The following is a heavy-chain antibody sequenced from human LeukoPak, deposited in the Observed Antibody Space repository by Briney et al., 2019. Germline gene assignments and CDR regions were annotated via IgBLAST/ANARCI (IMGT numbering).Heavy chain of an antibody. CDR3: ARDLMGYFDY. V-gene: IGHV4-30-2*01. J-gene: IGHJ4*02. CDR1: GGSISSGGYS. CDR2: IYRSGST. Sequence: SETLSLTCAVSGGSISSGGYSWSWIRQPPGTGLEWIGYIYRSGSTYYNPSLKSRVTISVDRSKNQFSLKLSSVTAADTAVYYCARDLMGYFDYWGQGTLVTVSS.